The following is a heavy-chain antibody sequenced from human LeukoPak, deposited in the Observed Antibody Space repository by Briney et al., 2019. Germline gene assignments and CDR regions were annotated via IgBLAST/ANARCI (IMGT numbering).Heavy chain of an antibody. V-gene: IGHV1-18*01. J-gene: IGHJ4*02. D-gene: IGHD6-6*01. CDR3: ARDYSSSSGYFDY. CDR2: ISPYNGNT. Sequence: ASVKVSCKASGYAFTNFGISWVRQAPGQGLEWMGWISPYNGNTDYPQKVRGRVTMTTDTSTSTAYMELRRLRSDDTAVYYCARDYSSSSGYFDYWGQGTLVTVSS. CDR1: GYAFTNFG.